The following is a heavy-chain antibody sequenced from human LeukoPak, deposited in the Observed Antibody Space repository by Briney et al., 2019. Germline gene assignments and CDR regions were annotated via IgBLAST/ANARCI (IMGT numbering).Heavy chain of an antibody. CDR1: GYTFTGYY. J-gene: IGHJ4*02. D-gene: IGHD2-15*01. V-gene: IGHV1-2*06. Sequence: ASVKVSCKASGYTFTGYYIHWVRQAPGQGLEWMGRINPNSGGTNYAQKFQGRVTMTRDTSISTVYMELNRLRSDDSAVYYCARAQQVVGGGDHWGQGTLVTVSS. CDR2: INPNSGGT. CDR3: ARAQQVVGGGDH.